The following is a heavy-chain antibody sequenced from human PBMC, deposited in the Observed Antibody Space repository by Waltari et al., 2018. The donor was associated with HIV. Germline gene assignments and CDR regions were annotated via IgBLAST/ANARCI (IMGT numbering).Heavy chain of an antibody. CDR2: IGWSGDTK. CDR3: ARDGNVLSGGYNWFDP. Sequence: EVQLVESGGRVVRPGGSLRLSCAASGFIFDDYGMIWVRQAPGKGVEWVSGIGWSGDTKRYGDSVKGRFTISRDNAKSSLYLQMNRLRVEDTALYYCARDGNVLSGGYNWFDPWGQGTLVIVSS. J-gene: IGHJ5*02. D-gene: IGHD1-1*01. CDR1: GFIFDDYG. V-gene: IGHV3-20*04.